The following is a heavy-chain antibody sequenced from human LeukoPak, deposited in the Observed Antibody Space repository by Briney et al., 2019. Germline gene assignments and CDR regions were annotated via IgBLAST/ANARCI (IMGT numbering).Heavy chain of an antibody. Sequence: PETLSLTCTVSGGSLHSYWSWIRQPAGKGLEWIGRISGSGTITYNPALQSRLTISIDTSKNQFSLKLMSVTAADTAVYYCARDSGTTGEVKFDPWGQGTLVTVSS. CDR3: ARDSGTTGEVKFDP. CDR1: GGSLHSY. CDR2: ISGSGTI. D-gene: IGHD3-10*01. J-gene: IGHJ5*02. V-gene: IGHV4-4*07.